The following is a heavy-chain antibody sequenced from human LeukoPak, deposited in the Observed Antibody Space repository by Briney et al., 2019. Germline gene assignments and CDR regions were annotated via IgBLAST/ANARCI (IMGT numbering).Heavy chain of an antibody. CDR3: ARRWYDYGDHPGY. CDR2: ISASLTYI. D-gene: IGHD4-17*01. Sequence: PGGSLRLSCVASGFNFNNYSMTWVRQAPGKGLEWVSSISASLTYISDADSVKGRFTISRDNSKNTLYLQMNSLRAEDTAVYYCARRWYDYGDHPGYWGQGTLVTVSS. CDR1: GFNFNNYS. J-gene: IGHJ4*02. V-gene: IGHV3-21*01.